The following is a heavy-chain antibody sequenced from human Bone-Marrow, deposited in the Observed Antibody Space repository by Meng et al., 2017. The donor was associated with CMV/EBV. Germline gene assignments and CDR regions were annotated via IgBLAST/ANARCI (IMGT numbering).Heavy chain of an antibody. CDR2: ISSSGSTI. Sequence: GGSLRLSCAASGFTFSDYYMSWIRQAPGKGLEWVSYISSSGSTIYYADSVKGRFTISRDNAKNSLYLQMNSLRAEDTAVYYCARSLEWLYYYYYGMDVWGQGTTVTVSS. CDR1: GFTFSDYY. J-gene: IGHJ6*02. D-gene: IGHD3-3*01. V-gene: IGHV3-11*04. CDR3: ARSLEWLYYYYYGMDV.